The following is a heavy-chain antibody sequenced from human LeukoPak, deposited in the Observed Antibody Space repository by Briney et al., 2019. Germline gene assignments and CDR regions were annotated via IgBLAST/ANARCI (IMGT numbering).Heavy chain of an antibody. Sequence: GGSLRLSCAASGFTYSIYSMNWVRQAPGEGLEWVSYIGSSSSITFYADSVKGRFTISRDNAKNSLYPQMNSLRVEDTAVYYCVRDESYAFDLWGRGTMVIVSS. CDR3: VRDESYAFDL. V-gene: IGHV3-48*01. J-gene: IGHJ3*01. CDR2: IGSSSSIT. CDR1: GFTYSIYS.